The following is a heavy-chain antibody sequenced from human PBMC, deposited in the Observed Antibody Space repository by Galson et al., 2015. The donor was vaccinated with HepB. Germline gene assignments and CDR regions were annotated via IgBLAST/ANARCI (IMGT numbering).Heavy chain of an antibody. CDR2: IRNKAYGETT. Sequence: SLRLSCAASGFTFGDYALSWVRQAPGKGLEWVGLIRNKAYGETTDYAASVKGRFTISRDDSTSIAFLQMNSLKTDDTAVYYCTGGLTGTTYYFDYWGQGTLVTVSS. CDR1: GFTFGDYA. J-gene: IGHJ4*02. CDR3: TGGLTGTTYYFDY. V-gene: IGHV3-49*04. D-gene: IGHD1-7*01.